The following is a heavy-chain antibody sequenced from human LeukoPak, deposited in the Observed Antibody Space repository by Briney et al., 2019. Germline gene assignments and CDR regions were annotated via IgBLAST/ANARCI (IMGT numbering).Heavy chain of an antibody. Sequence: PGVSLRLSCVASGFTFTSYGMSWVRQAPGKRLEWVSGISGSGDATYYADSVKGRFTISRDNSKNTLYLQMNSLRAEETAVYYCAKLRGLSSSSENNWFDPWGQGTLVTVSS. CDR3: AKLRGLSSSSENNWFDP. V-gene: IGHV3-23*01. CDR2: ISGSGDAT. CDR1: GFTFTSYG. D-gene: IGHD6-6*01. J-gene: IGHJ5*02.